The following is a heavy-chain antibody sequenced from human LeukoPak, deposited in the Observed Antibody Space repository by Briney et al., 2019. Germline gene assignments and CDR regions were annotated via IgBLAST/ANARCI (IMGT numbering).Heavy chain of an antibody. CDR2: IYHSGST. D-gene: IGHD4-17*01. CDR3: ARPTAGVDAFDI. CDR1: GYSISSGYY. J-gene: IGHJ3*02. Sequence: SETLSLTCTVSGYSISSGYYWGWIRQPPGKGLEWIGSIYHSGSTYYNPSLKSRVTISVDTSKNQFSLKLSSVTAADTAVYYCARPTAGVDAFDIWGQGTMVTVSS. V-gene: IGHV4-38-2*02.